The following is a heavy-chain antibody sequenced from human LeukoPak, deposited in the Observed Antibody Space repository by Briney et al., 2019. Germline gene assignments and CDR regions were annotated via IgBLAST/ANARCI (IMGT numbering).Heavy chain of an antibody. CDR1: GGSLSSYY. J-gene: IGHJ3*02. CDR2: IYTSGST. CDR3: AWLGRSWAFDI. V-gene: IGHV4-4*07. D-gene: IGHD3-10*01. Sequence: PSETLSLTCTVSGGSLSSYYWRWIRQPAGKGLEWIGRIYTSGSTNYNPSLKSRVTMSVDTSTNHFSLMLISVPAADTAVFYCAWLGRSWAFDIWGQGTMVTVSS.